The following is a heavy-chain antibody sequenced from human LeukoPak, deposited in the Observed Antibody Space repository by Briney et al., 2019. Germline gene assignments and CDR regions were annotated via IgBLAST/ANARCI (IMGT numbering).Heavy chain of an antibody. J-gene: IGHJ6*03. V-gene: IGHV1-69*01. CDR3: ARANGDYGLDYYYMDV. Sequence: ASVNLSCKSTGGTFTSCTISWVRQAPGQGLEWLGGIIPIYGTANNAQKYQRRVTITADESTSTAYMQLSILRSEDTAVYYCARANGDYGLDYYYMDVWGKGTTVTISS. D-gene: IGHD4-17*01. CDR2: IIPIYGTA. CDR1: GGTFTSCT.